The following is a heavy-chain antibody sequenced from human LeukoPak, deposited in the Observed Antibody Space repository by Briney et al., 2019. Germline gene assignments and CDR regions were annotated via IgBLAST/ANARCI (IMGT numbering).Heavy chain of an antibody. J-gene: IGHJ4*02. CDR2: ISWNSGSI. D-gene: IGHD5-12*01. Sequence: GGSLRLSCAASGFTFDDYAMHWVRHAPGKGLEWVSGISWNSGSIGYAGSVKGRFTISRDNAKNSLYLQMNSLRAEDTALYYCAKARGYSGYALDYWGQGTLVTVSS. CDR1: GFTFDDYA. V-gene: IGHV3-9*01. CDR3: AKARGYSGYALDY.